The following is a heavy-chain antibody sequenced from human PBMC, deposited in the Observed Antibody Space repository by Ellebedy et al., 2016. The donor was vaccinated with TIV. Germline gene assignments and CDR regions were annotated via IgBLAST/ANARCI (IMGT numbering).Heavy chain of an antibody. J-gene: IGHJ4*02. CDR1: GFTFSNYW. D-gene: IGHD2-15*01. CDR3: VECRLGSCQYSSFES. Sequence: PGGSLRLSCAVSGFTFSNYWMHWVRQVPGKGLVWVSRITPDGRTTNYADSVKGRFTVSRDNSKSTLYLEMSSLRIEDTAMYYCVECRLGSCQYSSFESWGQGVLVTVSS. V-gene: IGHV3-74*01. CDR2: ITPDGRTT.